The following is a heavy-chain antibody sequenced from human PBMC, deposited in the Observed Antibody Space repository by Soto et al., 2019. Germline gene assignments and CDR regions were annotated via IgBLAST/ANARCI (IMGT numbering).Heavy chain of an antibody. CDR3: ARDQSDAFDI. V-gene: IGHV4-31*03. CDR1: GGSISSSSYY. J-gene: IGHJ3*02. CDR2: IYYSGST. Sequence: SETLSLTCTVSGGSISSSSYYWGWIRQPPGKGLEWIGYIYYSGSTYYNPSLKSRVTISVDTSKNQFSLKLSSVTAADTAVYYCARDQSDAFDIWGQGTMVTVSS.